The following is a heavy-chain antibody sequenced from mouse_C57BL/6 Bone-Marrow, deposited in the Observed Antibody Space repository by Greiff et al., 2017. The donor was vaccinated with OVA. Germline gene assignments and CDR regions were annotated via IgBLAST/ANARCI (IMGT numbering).Heavy chain of an antibody. CDR3: ARGPPPYYSNYDYYAMDY. CDR2: ISDGGSYT. Sequence: EVKLMESGGGLVKPGGSLKLSCAASGFTFSSYAMSWVRQTPEKRLEWVATISDGGSYTYYPDNVKGRFTISRDNAKNNLYLQMSHLKSENTAMYYCARGPPPYYSNYDYYAMDYWGQGTSVTVSS. CDR1: GFTFSSYA. D-gene: IGHD2-5*01. J-gene: IGHJ4*01. V-gene: IGHV5-4*03.